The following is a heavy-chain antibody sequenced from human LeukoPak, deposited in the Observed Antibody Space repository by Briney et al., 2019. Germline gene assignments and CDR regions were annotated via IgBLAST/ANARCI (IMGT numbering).Heavy chain of an antibody. CDR2: LYSGADT. V-gene: IGHV3-53*01. J-gene: IGHJ2*01. CDR3: ARIGDHFHWYLDL. D-gene: IGHD3-3*02. Sequence: GGSLRLSCTASGFTVSTNYMNWVRQPPGKGLEWVSILYSGADTYYSDSVKGGFVVSRDRSKKMLFLHMNALSPEDTAVYYCARIGDHFHWYLDLWGRGTLVTVSS. CDR1: GFTVSTNY.